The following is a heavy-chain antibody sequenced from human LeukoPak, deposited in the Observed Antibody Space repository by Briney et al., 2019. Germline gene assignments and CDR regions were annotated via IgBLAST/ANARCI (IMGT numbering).Heavy chain of an antibody. V-gene: IGHV3-23*01. D-gene: IGHD6-6*01. CDR2: ISGSGGST. CDR3: ATSIAARPDDY. CDR1: GFTFSSYA. Sequence: GGSLRLSCAASGFTFSSYAMGWVRQAPGKGLEWVSAISGSGGSTYYADAVKGRFTISRDNSKNTLYLQMNSLRAEDTAVYYCATSIAARPDDYWGQGTLVIVSS. J-gene: IGHJ4*02.